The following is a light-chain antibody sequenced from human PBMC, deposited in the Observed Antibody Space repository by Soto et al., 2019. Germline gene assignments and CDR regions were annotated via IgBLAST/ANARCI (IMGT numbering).Light chain of an antibody. CDR2: SNH. V-gene: IGLV1-44*01. J-gene: IGLJ2*01. Sequence: QSVLTQPPSASGTPGQRGTISCSGSSSNIETNPVNWYKQLPGTAPKLLIYSNHQRSSGVPDRFSVSRSGTSASLAISGLHSEDGDDYYFAAGDDSLLIPVLGGGTQRPVL. CDR1: SSNIETNP. CDR3: AAGDDSLLIPV.